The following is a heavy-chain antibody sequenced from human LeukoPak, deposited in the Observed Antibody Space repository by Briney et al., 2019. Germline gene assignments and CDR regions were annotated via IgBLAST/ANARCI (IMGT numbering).Heavy chain of an antibody. Sequence: SETLSLTCAVYGGSFSGYYWSWIRQPPGKGLEWIGEINHSGSTNYNPSLKSRVTISVDTSKNQFSLKLSSVTVADTAVYYCARDKTGNNWFDPWGQGTLVTVSS. CDR3: ARDKTGNNWFDP. CDR2: INHSGST. J-gene: IGHJ5*02. D-gene: IGHD1-1*01. CDR1: GGSFSGYY. V-gene: IGHV4-34*01.